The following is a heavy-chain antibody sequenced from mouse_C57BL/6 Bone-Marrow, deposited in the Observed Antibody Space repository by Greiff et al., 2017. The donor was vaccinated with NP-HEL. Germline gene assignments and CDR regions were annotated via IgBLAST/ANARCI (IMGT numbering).Heavy chain of an antibody. CDR3: TRCYDYEVEDFDG. Sequence: QVQLQQPGAELVRPGASVTLSCKASGYTFTGYEMHWVKQTPVHGLEWIGAIDPETGGTAYNQKFKGKAILTADKSSSTAYMELRSLTSEDSAVDYSTRCYDYEVEDFDGRGKGTTLTVDS. CDR2: IDPETGGT. D-gene: IGHD2-4*01. V-gene: IGHV1-15*01. J-gene: IGHJ2*01. CDR1: GYTFTGYE.